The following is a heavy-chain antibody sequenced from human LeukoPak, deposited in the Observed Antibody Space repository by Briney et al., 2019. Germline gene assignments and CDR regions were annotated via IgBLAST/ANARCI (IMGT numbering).Heavy chain of an antibody. CDR1: GYSFTAYY. Sequence: GASVKVSCKASGYSFTAYYIHWVRQAPGQGLEWMGWINPNTGGTKYAQKFQDRVTMSRDTSIRTAYMELTWLGSDDTAVYYCARDRGRGYNYDSGDFDFWGQGTLVTVSS. J-gene: IGHJ4*02. D-gene: IGHD3-22*01. CDR3: ARDRGRGYNYDSGDFDF. CDR2: INPNTGGT. V-gene: IGHV1-2*02.